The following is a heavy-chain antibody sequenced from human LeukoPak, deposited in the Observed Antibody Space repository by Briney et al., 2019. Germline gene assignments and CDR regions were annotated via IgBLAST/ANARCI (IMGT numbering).Heavy chain of an antibody. CDR1: GFTFSNAW. Sequence: PGGSLRLSCAASGFTFSNAWISWVRQAPGKGLEWVGRIKSKTDGGTTDYAAPVKGRFTISRDDSKNTLYLQMNSLKTEDTAVYYCTTGLVAAVGDWFDPWGQGTLVTVSS. J-gene: IGHJ5*02. V-gene: IGHV3-15*01. CDR3: TTGLVAAVGDWFDP. CDR2: IKSKTDGGTT. D-gene: IGHD6-13*01.